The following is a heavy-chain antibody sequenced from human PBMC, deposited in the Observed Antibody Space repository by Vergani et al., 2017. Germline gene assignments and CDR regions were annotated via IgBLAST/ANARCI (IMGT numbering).Heavy chain of an antibody. CDR2: IIPIFGTA. Sequence: QVQLVQSGAEVKKPGSSVKVSCKASGGTFSSYAISWVRQAPGQGLEWMGGIIPIFGTANYAQKFQGRVTITADESTSTAYMELSSLRSEDTAVYYCARDLRSGLELRYYYYMDVWGKGTTVTVSS. J-gene: IGHJ6*03. V-gene: IGHV1-69*01. CDR1: GGTFSSYA. CDR3: ARDLRSGLELRYYYYMDV. D-gene: IGHD1-7*01.